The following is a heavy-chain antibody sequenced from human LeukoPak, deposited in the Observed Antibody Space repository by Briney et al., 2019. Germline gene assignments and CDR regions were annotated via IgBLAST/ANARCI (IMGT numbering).Heavy chain of an antibody. V-gene: IGHV1-2*06. J-gene: IGHJ5*02. CDR2: INPNSGGT. Sequence: ASVKVSCKAAGYTFTGYYRFWVRQAPGQWLEWMGRINPNSGGTNYAQKFQGRVTMTRDTSISTAYMELSRLRSDDTAMYYCARGYCSGGSCYSVENWFDPWGQGTLVTVSS. CDR1: GYTFTGYY. D-gene: IGHD2-15*01. CDR3: ARGYCSGGSCYSVENWFDP.